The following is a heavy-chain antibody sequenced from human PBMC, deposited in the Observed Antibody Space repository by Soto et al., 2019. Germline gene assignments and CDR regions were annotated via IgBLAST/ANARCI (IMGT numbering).Heavy chain of an antibody. CDR3: ARDGVGPHGMDV. V-gene: IGHV4-4*07. Sequence: SETLSLTCSVSGGSVTSYYWSWIRQPAGKGLDWIGRLYTSGNTDYNPSLKGRVTMSLDTSKNQFSLKVNSMTAADTAVEYCARDGVGPHGMDVWGQGTTVTVSS. CDR1: GGSVTSYY. J-gene: IGHJ6*02. D-gene: IGHD2-8*01. CDR2: LYTSGNT.